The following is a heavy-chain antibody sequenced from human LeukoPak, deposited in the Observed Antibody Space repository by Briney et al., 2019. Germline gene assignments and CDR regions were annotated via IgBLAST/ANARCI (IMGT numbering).Heavy chain of an antibody. CDR2: IYYSGST. CDR1: VGSISSSSYY. CDR3: ARHSGSYYPGINWFDP. V-gene: IGHV4-39*01. J-gene: IGHJ5*02. D-gene: IGHD1-26*01. Sequence: PSETLSLTCTVSVGSISSSSYYWGWIRQPPGKGLEWIGGIYYSGSTYYNPSLKSRVTISVDTSKNQFSLKLSSVTAANTAVYYCARHSGSYYPGINWFDPWGQGTLVTVSS.